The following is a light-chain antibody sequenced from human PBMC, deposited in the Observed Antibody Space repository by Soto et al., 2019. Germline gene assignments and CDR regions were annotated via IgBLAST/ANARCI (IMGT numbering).Light chain of an antibody. CDR3: QHYNTWPFT. CDR1: QSVSSN. V-gene: IGKV3-15*01. J-gene: IGKJ2*01. Sequence: EIVMTQSPATLSVSPGERATLSCRASQSVSSNLAWYQQKPGQAPTLLIFAASARATGIPARFSGSGSGTEFTLTISSLQYEDFAVYYCQHYNTWPFTFGQGTKLEI. CDR2: AAS.